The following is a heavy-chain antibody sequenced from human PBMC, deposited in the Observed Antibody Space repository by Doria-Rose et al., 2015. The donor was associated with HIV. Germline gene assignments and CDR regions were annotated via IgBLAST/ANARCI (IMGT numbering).Heavy chain of an antibody. V-gene: IGHV2-26*01. Sequence: SGPVLVKPTETLTLTCTVSGVSLSSPGMGVSWIRRPPGKALEWLANIFSDDVRSYKTSLKSRLTISRGTSKSQVVLTMTDMDPADTATYYCARIKSSRWYHKYYFDFWGQGTLVIVSA. CDR3: ARIKSSRWYHKYYFDF. CDR1: GVSLSSPGMG. D-gene: IGHD6-13*01. CDR2: IFSDDVR. J-gene: IGHJ4*02.